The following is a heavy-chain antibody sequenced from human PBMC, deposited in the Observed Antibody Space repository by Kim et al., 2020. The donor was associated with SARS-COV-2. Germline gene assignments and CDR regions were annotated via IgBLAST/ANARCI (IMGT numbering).Heavy chain of an antibody. D-gene: IGHD2-2*02. CDR3: VRGYCGTATCYTGVTYFDY. CDR2: IWYDGSNN. Sequence: GGSLRLSCAPSGFIFSTYGMHWVRQAPGKGLEWVATIWYDGSNNYYPDSVKGRFTVSRDNSKNTLYLQMNSLRAEDTAVYYCVRGYCGTATCYTGVTYFDYWGRGTLVTVSS. CDR1: GFIFSTYG. V-gene: IGHV3-33*08. J-gene: IGHJ4*02.